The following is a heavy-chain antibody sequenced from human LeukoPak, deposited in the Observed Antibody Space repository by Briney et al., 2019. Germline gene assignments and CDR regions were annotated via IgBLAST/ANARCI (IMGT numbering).Heavy chain of an antibody. CDR3: VRDTPGYGGDDFDS. V-gene: IGHV3-7*01. D-gene: IGHD4-23*01. Sequence: PGGSLRLSCAASGFTFSSYWMSWVRQAPGKGLEWVANIKQDGSEKYYVDSVKGRFTISRDNAKNSLYLQMNSLRGEDTAVYYCVRDTPGYGGDDFDSWGQGARVTVSS. CDR1: GFTFSSYW. J-gene: IGHJ4*02. CDR2: IKQDGSEK.